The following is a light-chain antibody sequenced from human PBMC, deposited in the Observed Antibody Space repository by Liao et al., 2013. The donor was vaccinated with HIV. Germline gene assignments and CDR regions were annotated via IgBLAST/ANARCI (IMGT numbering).Light chain of an antibody. CDR3: QAWDSSTLYV. J-gene: IGLJ1*01. CDR1: KLGDKY. Sequence: SSELTQSPSVSVSPGQTASITCSGDKLGDKYACWYQQKPGQSPVLVIYQDTKRPSGIPERFSGSNSGNTATLTISGTQAMDEADYYCQAWDSSTLYVFGTGTKVTVL. CDR2: QDT. V-gene: IGLV3-1*01.